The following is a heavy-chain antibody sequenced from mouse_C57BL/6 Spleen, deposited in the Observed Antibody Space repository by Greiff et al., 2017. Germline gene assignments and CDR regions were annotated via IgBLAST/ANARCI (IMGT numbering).Heavy chain of an antibody. J-gene: IGHJ2*01. CDR2: IDPNSGGT. CDR3: ARLGSNDGDY. D-gene: IGHD2-12*01. V-gene: IGHV1-72*01. CDR1: GYTFTSYW. Sequence: QVQLQQPGAELVKPGASVKLSCKASGYTFTSYWMHWVKQRPGRGLEWIGRIDPNSGGTKYNEKYKSKATLTVDKPSSTAYIQLSSLTSEASAVYYYARLGSNDGDYWGQGTTLTVSS.